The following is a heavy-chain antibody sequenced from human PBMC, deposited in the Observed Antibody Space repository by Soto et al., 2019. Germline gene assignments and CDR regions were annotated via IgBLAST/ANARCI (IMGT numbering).Heavy chain of an antibody. CDR2: INPSGGST. J-gene: IGHJ6*02. CDR3: ARDRGVLRFLEWLLCGMDV. D-gene: IGHD3-3*01. CDR1: GYTFTSYY. V-gene: IGHV1-46*01. Sequence: QVQLVQSGAEVKKPGASVKVSCKASGYTFTSYYMHWVRQAPGQGLEWMGIINPSGGSTSYAQKFQGTVTMTRGTSTSTVYMELSSLRSEDTAVYYCARDRGVLRFLEWLLCGMDVWGQGTTVTVSS.